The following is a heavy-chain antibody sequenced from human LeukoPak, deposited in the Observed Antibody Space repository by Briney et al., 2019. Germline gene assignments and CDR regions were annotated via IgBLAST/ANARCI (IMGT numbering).Heavy chain of an antibody. Sequence: GGSLRLSCAASGFTFSSYSMNWVRQAPGKGLEWVSSISSSSSYIHYADSVKGRFTISRDNAKNSLYLQMNSLRAEDTAVYYCLGYCSSTSCYEDWDQGWFDPWGQGTLVTVSS. CDR2: ISSSSSYI. CDR1: GFTFSSYS. D-gene: IGHD2-2*01. J-gene: IGHJ5*02. V-gene: IGHV3-21*01. CDR3: LGYCSSTSCYEDWDQGWFDP.